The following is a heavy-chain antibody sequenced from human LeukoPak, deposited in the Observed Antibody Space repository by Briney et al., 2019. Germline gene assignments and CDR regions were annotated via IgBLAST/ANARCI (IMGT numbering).Heavy chain of an antibody. Sequence: SVKVSCKASGGTFSSYAISWVRQAPGQGLERMGGIIPIFGTANYAQKFQGRVTITADKSTSTAYMELSSLRSEDTAVYYCARDSSLDGSSGPFDYWGQGTLVTVSS. D-gene: IGHD3-22*01. CDR3: ARDSSLDGSSGPFDY. CDR2: IIPIFGTA. V-gene: IGHV1-69*06. CDR1: GGTFSSYA. J-gene: IGHJ4*02.